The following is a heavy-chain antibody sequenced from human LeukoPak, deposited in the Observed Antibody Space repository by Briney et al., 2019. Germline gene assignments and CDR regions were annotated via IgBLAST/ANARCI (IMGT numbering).Heavy chain of an antibody. Sequence: PGGSLRLSCAASGFTFSSYDIHWVRQATGKGLEWVSGIGTAGEIYYPGSVKGRFTISRDNAKDSLYLQMNSLRAEDTAVYYCARDLVVVIDYYFDYWGQGTLVTVSS. D-gene: IGHD3-22*01. J-gene: IGHJ4*02. V-gene: IGHV3-13*01. CDR1: GFTFSSYD. CDR3: ARDLVVVIDYYFDY. CDR2: IGTAGEI.